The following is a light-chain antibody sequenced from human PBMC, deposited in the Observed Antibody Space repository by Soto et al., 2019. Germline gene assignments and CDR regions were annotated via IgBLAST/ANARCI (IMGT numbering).Light chain of an antibody. CDR3: LQDDDYPLT. V-gene: IGKV1-6*01. CDR2: AAS. CDR1: QVIKND. J-gene: IGKJ4*01. Sequence: ALQMTQSPSSLSASVGDRVTITCRTSQVIKNDLGWYQQKPGKAPRLLIYAASILQSGVPSRFSGSGSGTDFTLTINSLQPEDFATYFCLQDDDYPLTFGGGTKVEI.